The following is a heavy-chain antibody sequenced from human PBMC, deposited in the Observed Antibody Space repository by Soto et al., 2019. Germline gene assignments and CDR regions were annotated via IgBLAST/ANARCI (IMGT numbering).Heavy chain of an antibody. CDR3: AREKARVVGASVFDS. V-gene: IGHV3-11*01. D-gene: IGHD1-26*01. J-gene: IGHJ4*02. CDR1: GFMFSDHY. CDR2: ISNSGHII. Sequence: GGSLRLSCAASGFMFSDHYMTWIRQAPGKGLERVSYISNSGHIINSADSVRGRFTISRDNAKNSLYLQMNSLKTEDTAVYYCAREKARVVGASVFDSWGQGTVVTVSS.